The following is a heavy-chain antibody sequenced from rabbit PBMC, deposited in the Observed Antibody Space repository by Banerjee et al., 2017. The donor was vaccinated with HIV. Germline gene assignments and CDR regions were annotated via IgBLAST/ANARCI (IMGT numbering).Heavy chain of an antibody. V-gene: IGHV1S45*01. CDR1: GIDFSSYYY. J-gene: IGHJ4*01. CDR3: ARFIASFAGYGYANL. Sequence: QEQLKETGGGLVQPGGSLTLTCKASGIDFSSYYYMCWVRQAPGKGLEWIAMIYAGSGRAYYASWVNGRFTISKTSSTTVTLQMTSLTAADTATYFCARFIASFAGYGYANLWGQGTLVTVS. D-gene: IGHD6-1*01. CDR2: IYAGSGRA.